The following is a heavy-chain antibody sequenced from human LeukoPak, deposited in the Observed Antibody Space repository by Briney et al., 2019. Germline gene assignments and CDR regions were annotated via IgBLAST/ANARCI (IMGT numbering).Heavy chain of an antibody. CDR2: IYHSGST. CDR1: GYSISSGYY. Sequence: KPSETLSLTCAVSGYSISSGYYWGRIRQPPGKGLEWIGSIYHSGSTYYNPSLKSRVTISVDTSKNQFSLKLSSVTAADTAVYYCARSEVEWDVLLWFGELFRGRYFDYWGQGTLVTVSS. J-gene: IGHJ4*02. CDR3: ARSEVEWDVLLWFGELFRGRYFDY. D-gene: IGHD3-10*01. V-gene: IGHV4-38-2*01.